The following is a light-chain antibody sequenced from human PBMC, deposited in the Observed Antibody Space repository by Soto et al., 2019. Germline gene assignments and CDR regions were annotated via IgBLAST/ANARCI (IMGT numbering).Light chain of an antibody. CDR2: EVS. J-gene: IGLJ1*01. Sequence: QSALTQPPSASGSPGQSVTISCTGTISDVGGYNYVSWYQQHPGKAPKLMIYEVSKRPSGVPDRFSGSKSGNTASLTVSGLRAEDEADYYCSSYAGSTSFYVFGTGTRSPS. CDR1: ISDVGGYNY. V-gene: IGLV2-8*01. CDR3: SSYAGSTSFYV.